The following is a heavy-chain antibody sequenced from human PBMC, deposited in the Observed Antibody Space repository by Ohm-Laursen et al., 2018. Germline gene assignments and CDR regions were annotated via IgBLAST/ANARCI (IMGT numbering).Heavy chain of an antibody. Sequence: SLRLSCTAFGFTFSRHWMAWVRQGPGKGLESLANINQGGSEEYYADPVRGRFTISRDNAKNSLYLQMNSLRAEDTAVYYCVRDRRGGSIELRAGGQGALVTVSS. D-gene: IGHD6-6*01. CDR3: VRDRRGGSIELRA. CDR2: INQGGSEE. J-gene: IGHJ4*02. CDR1: GFTFSRHW. V-gene: IGHV3-7*01.